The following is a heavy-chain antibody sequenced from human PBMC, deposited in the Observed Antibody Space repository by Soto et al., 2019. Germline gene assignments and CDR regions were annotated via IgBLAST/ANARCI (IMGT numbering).Heavy chain of an antibody. CDR2: IDYSGSI. V-gene: IGHV4-39*01. D-gene: IGHD6-19*01. Sequence: SETLSLTCHASGGSITSSGSAWGWIRQSPGKGLEWIGTIDYSGSIYYIPSLKSRVTISVDTSKNQFSLKLSSVTAADTAVYYCASGRSGWYRGYFDYWGQGTLVTVSS. CDR3: ASGRSGWYRGYFDY. J-gene: IGHJ4*02. CDR1: GGSITSSGSA.